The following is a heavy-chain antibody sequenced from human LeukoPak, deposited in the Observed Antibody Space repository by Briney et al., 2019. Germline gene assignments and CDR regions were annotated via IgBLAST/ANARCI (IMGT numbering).Heavy chain of an antibody. V-gene: IGHV1-2*02. CDR2: INPNSGGT. J-gene: IGHJ4*02. Sequence: ASVKVSCKASGYTLTGYYMHWVRQAPGQGLEWMGWINPNSGGTNYAQKFQGRVTMTRDTSISTAYMELSRLRSDDTAVYYCARDQHSSSWYIDYWGQGTLVTVSS. CDR1: GYTLTGYY. D-gene: IGHD6-13*01. CDR3: ARDQHSSSWYIDY.